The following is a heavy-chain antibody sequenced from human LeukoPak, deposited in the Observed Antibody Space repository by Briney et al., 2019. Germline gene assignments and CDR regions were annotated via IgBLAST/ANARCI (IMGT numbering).Heavy chain of an antibody. CDR2: IYSGGST. CDR1: GFTFSNAW. V-gene: IGHV3-53*01. Sequence: GGSLRLSCAASGFTFSNAWMSWVRQAPGKGLEWVSVIYSGGSTYYADSVKGRFTISRDNSKNTLYLQMNSLRAEDTAVYYCAREEGASSGYLKWGQGTLVTVSS. D-gene: IGHD3-22*01. J-gene: IGHJ4*02. CDR3: AREEGASSGYLK.